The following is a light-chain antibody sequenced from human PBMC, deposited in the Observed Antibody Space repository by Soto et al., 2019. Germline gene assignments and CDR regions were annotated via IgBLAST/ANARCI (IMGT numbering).Light chain of an antibody. J-gene: IGLJ1*01. CDR3: NSFTTTNTYV. CDR1: SSDVGGFDH. Sequence: QSVLTQPASVSGSPGQSITISCTGASSDVGGFDHVSWYQQLPGKVPRLLIYDVSSRPSGVSDRFSGSKSGNTASLTISGLQAEDEADYYCNSFTTTNTYVFGTGTKLTVL. V-gene: IGLV2-14*03. CDR2: DVS.